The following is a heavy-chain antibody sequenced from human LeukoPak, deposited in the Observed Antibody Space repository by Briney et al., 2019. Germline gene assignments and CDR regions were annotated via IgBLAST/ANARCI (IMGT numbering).Heavy chain of an antibody. CDR2: IIPIFGTA. Sequence: ASVKVSCKASGGTFSSYAVSWVRQAPGQGLEWMGGIIPIFGTANYAQKFQGRVTITTDESTSTAYMELSSLRSEDTAVYYCALGREKLGNWFDPWGQGTLVTVSS. D-gene: IGHD3-16*01. CDR1: GGTFSSYA. CDR3: ALGREKLGNWFDP. V-gene: IGHV1-69*05. J-gene: IGHJ5*02.